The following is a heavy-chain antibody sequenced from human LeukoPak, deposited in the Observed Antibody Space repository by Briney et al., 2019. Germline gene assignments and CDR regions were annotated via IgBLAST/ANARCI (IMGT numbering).Heavy chain of an antibody. V-gene: IGHV3-48*03. Sequence: PGGSRRLSCAASGFIFSSYEMNWVRQLPGKGLEWVSYIGGSGATIHYADSVRGRFTVSRDNAKNSLSLQMNSLRAEDTAVYYCVRDMGYCSGGSCYGRRYFDYWGQGTLVTVSS. CDR3: VRDMGYCSGGSCYGRRYFDY. CDR2: IGGSGATI. J-gene: IGHJ4*02. CDR1: GFIFSSYE. D-gene: IGHD2-15*01.